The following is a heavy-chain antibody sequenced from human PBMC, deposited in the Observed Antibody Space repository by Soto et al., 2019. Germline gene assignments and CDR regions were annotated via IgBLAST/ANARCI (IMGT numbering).Heavy chain of an antibody. CDR2: ISYDGSNK. J-gene: IGHJ4*02. Sequence: PGGSLRLSCAASGFTFSSYGMHWVRQTPGKGLEWEAVISYDGSNKYYADSVKGRFTISRDNSKNTLYLQMNSLRAEDTAVYYCAKGLGTGYCSSTSCPPDYWGQGTLVTVSS. V-gene: IGHV3-30*18. D-gene: IGHD2-2*01. CDR1: GFTFSSYG. CDR3: AKGLGTGYCSSTSCPPDY.